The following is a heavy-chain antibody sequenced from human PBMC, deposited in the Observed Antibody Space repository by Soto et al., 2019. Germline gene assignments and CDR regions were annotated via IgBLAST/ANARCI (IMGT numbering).Heavy chain of an antibody. D-gene: IGHD5-18*01. J-gene: IGHJ4*02. CDR3: AKEGYSHGYYFDY. CDR1: GFTFSSYG. CDR2: ISYDGSNK. Sequence: GGSLRLSCAASGFTFSSYGMHWVRQAPGKGLEWVAVISYDGSNKYYADSVKGRFTISRDNSKNTLYLQMNSLRAEDTAVYYCAKEGYSHGYYFDYWGQGTLVTLSS. V-gene: IGHV3-30*18.